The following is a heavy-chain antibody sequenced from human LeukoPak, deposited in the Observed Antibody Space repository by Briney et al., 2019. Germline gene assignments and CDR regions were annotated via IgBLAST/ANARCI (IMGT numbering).Heavy chain of an antibody. CDR3: ARSLGYSGYDPNFYYYGMDV. CDR1: GFTFGSYS. J-gene: IGHJ6*02. D-gene: IGHD5-12*01. V-gene: IGHV3-21*01. CDR2: ISSCSSYI. Sequence: GGSLRLSCAASGFTFGSYSMNWVRQAPGKGLEWVSSISSCSSYIYYADSVKGRFTISRDNAKNSLYLQMNSLRAEDTAVYYCARSLGYSGYDPNFYYYGMDVWGQGTTVTVSS.